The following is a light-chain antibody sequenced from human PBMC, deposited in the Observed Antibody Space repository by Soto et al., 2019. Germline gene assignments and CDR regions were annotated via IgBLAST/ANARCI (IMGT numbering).Light chain of an antibody. Sequence: QSALTQPASVSRSPGQSITIACTGTNRDVGSYNLVSWYQQRPGEAPKLIISEVRNRPSGISYRFTGSKSGNTASLTISGLPAEDEADYYCSSYTTTSTLVFGGGTKVTVL. CDR3: SSYTTTSTLV. CDR2: EVR. V-gene: IGLV2-14*01. J-gene: IGLJ3*02. CDR1: NRDVGSYNL.